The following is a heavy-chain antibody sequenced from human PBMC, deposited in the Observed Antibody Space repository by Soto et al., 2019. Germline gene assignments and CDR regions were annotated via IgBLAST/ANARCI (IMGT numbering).Heavy chain of an antibody. CDR3: ARELLNPDYYYGMDV. V-gene: IGHV4-31*03. J-gene: IGHJ6*02. CDR2: IYYSGST. Sequence: PSETLSLTCTVSGGSIISGGYYFIWMREHPWKGLEWIGYIYYSGSTYYNPSLKSRVTISVDTSKNQFSLKLSSVTAADTAVYYCARELLNPDYYYGMDVWGQGTTVTVSS. CDR1: GGSIISGGYY. D-gene: IGHD2-21*02.